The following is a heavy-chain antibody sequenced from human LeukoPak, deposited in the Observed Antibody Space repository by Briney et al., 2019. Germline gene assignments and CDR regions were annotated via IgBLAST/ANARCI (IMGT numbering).Heavy chain of an antibody. CDR2: INPNSCGT. Sequence: ASVKVSCKASGYTFTGYYMHCLRQAPGQGLEWMGWINPNSCGTNYAQKFQGRVTMTRETSISTAYMELSRLRSDDPAVYYCAREGDIVVVPADYWGQGTLVTVSS. D-gene: IGHD2-2*01. J-gene: IGHJ4*02. V-gene: IGHV1-2*02. CDR1: GYTFTGYY. CDR3: AREGDIVVVPADY.